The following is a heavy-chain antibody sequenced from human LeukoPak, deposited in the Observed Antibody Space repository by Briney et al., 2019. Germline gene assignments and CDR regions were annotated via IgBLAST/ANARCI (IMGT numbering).Heavy chain of an antibody. V-gene: IGHV3-23*01. CDR3: AKGFYCSSSTCLDY. CDR1: GFTFSDYY. J-gene: IGHJ4*02. Sequence: GGSLRLSCAASGFTFSDYYMSWIRQAPGKGLEWDSAISGSGGSTYYADSVKGRFTISRDNSKNTLYLQMNSLRAEDTAVYYCAKGFYCSSSTCLDYWGQGTLVTVSS. D-gene: IGHD2-2*01. CDR2: ISGSGGST.